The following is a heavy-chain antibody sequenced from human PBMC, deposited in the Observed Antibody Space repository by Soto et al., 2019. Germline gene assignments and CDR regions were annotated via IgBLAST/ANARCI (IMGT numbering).Heavy chain of an antibody. CDR3: GAGRYFSDY. CDR2: ISSDGSNK. CDR1: GFSFSSYG. V-gene: IGHV3-30*03. Sequence: QVHLVESGGGVVQPGRSLRLSCAASGFSFSSYGMHWVRQAPGKGLEWVALISSDGSNKYYADSVKGRFTISRDNSKNTLYLQMNSLRDEDTAVYYCGAGRYFSDYWGQGTLVTVSS. J-gene: IGHJ4*02.